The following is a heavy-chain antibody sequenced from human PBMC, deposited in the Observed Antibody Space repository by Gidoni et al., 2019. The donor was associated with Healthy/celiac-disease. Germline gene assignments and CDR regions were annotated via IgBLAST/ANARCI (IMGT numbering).Heavy chain of an antibody. V-gene: IGHV1-69*01. CDR2: VIPIFGTA. D-gene: IGHD1-26*01. CDR1: GGNFSSYA. J-gene: IGHJ3*02. CDR3: ARDLGGRELPSDAFDI. Sequence: QVQLVQSGAEVKKPGSSVKVSCKASGGNFSSYAISWVRQAPGQGLEWMGGVIPIFGTANYAQKFQGRVTITADESTSTAYLELSSLRSEDTAVYYCARDLGGRELPSDAFDIWGQGTMVTVSS.